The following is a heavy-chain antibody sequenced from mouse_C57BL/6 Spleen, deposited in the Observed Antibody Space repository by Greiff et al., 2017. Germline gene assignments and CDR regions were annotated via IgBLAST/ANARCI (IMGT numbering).Heavy chain of an antibody. Sequence: EVHLVESGGGLVQPGGSMKLSCAASGFTFSDAWMDWVRQSPEKGLEWVAEIRNKANNHATYYAESVKGRFTISRDDSKSSFYLQMNSLRAEYTVIYYCTLLLRPTSWFAYWGQGTLVTVSA. CDR1: GFTFSDAW. D-gene: IGHD1-1*01. CDR3: TLLLRPTSWFAY. CDR2: IRNKANNHAT. V-gene: IGHV6-6*01. J-gene: IGHJ3*01.